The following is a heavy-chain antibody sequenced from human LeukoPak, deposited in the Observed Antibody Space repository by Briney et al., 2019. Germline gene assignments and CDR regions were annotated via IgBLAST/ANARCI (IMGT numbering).Heavy chain of an antibody. D-gene: IGHD6-6*01. J-gene: IGHJ4*02. Sequence: GGSLRLSCAASGFTFDDYGMSWVRQAPGKGVEWVSGVNWNGGSTGYADCVKGRFNISRANDKNSLYLQMNRLRAEDTALYYCARGRRQAEHSSSSVGYYFDYWGQGTLVTVSS. CDR1: GFTFDDYG. CDR3: ARGRRQAEHSSSSVGYYFDY. V-gene: IGHV3-20*04. CDR2: VNWNGGST.